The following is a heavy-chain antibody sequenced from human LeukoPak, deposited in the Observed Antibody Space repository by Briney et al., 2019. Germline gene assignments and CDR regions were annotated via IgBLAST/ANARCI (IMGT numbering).Heavy chain of an antibody. J-gene: IGHJ3*02. Sequence: ASVKVSCKASGYTFTGYYMHWVRQAPGQGLEWMGWINPHSGGTNYAQKFQGRVTMTRDTSISTASMELSRLRSDDTAVYYCVGGYSYGNDAFDIWGQGTMVTVSS. CDR1: GYTFTGYY. CDR2: INPHSGGT. D-gene: IGHD5-18*01. V-gene: IGHV1-2*02. CDR3: VGGYSYGNDAFDI.